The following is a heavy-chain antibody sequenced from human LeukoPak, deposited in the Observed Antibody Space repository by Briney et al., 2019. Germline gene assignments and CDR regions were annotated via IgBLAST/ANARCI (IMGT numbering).Heavy chain of an antibody. D-gene: IGHD3-22*01. CDR1: GFTFSSYG. V-gene: IGHV3-30*02. CDR3: ARDRDYYDSSGYPPGDAFDI. J-gene: IGHJ3*02. CDR2: IRYDGSNK. Sequence: PGGSLRLSCAASGFTFSSYGMHWVRQAPGKGLEWVAFIRYDGSNKYYADSVKGRFTISRDNSKNTLYLQMNSLRAEDTAVYYCARDRDYYDSSGYPPGDAFDIWGQGTMVTVSS.